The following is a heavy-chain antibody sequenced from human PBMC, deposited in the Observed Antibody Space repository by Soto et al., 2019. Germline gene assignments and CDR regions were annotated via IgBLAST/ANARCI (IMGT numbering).Heavy chain of an antibody. CDR2: IKQDGSEK. CDR1: GFTFSSYW. V-gene: IGHV3-7*03. J-gene: IGHJ4*02. Sequence: EVQLVESGGGLVQPGGSLRLSCAASGFTFSSYWMSWVRQAPGKGLEWVANIKQDGSEKYYVDSVKGRFTISRDNAKNSLYLQMNSLRAEDTAVYYCARGQYYYDSSGYPDYWGQGTLVTVSS. D-gene: IGHD3-22*01. CDR3: ARGQYYYDSSGYPDY.